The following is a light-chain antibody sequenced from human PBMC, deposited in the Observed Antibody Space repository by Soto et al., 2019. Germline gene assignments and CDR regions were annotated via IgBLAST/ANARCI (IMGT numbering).Light chain of an antibody. Sequence: AIQLTQSPSSLSASVGDRVTITCRASQGISSALAWYQQKPGKAPKLLIYDASSLESGVPSRFSGSGSGTDFTLTISSLQPEDFATYYCQQYGGFGEGTKVEIK. CDR1: QGISSA. CDR2: DAS. J-gene: IGKJ4*01. V-gene: IGKV1-13*02. CDR3: QQYGG.